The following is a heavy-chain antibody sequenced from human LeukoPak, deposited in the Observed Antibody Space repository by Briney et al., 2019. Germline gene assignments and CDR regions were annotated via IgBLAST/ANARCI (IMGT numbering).Heavy chain of an antibody. CDR3: AVGYNYGLTTFDY. V-gene: IGHV5-51*01. D-gene: IGHD5-18*01. J-gene: IGHJ4*02. CDR2: IYPGDSRT. CDR1: RYTFSSYW. Sequence: GESLKISCKGSRYTFSSYWIGWVRQVPGKGLEWVGIIYPGDSRTRYSPSFQGRVTISADRSISTAYLQWGSLEASDTALYYCAVGYNYGLTTFDYWGQGTLVTVSS.